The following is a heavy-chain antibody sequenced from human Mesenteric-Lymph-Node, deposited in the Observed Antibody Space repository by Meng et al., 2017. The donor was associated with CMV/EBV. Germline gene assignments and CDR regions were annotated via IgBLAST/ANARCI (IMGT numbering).Heavy chain of an antibody. J-gene: IGHJ6*02. V-gene: IGHV4-34*01. D-gene: IGHD1-26*01. Sequence: SETLSLTCAVYGASFSGYYWSWIRQPPGKGLEWIGEINHSGSTNYNPSLKSRVSISVDTSKNQFSLKLSSVTAADTAVYYCARRGKGRPDVWGQGTMVTVSS. CDR3: ARRGKGRPDV. CDR2: INHSGST. CDR1: GASFSGYY.